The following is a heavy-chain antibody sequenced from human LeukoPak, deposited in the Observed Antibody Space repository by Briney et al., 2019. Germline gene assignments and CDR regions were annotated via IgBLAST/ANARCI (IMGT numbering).Heavy chain of an antibody. D-gene: IGHD1-1*01. CDR1: GFTFSSYA. J-gene: IGHJ4*02. CDR2: ISYDGSNK. V-gene: IGHV3-30*04. CDR3: ARGLGTYTLDY. Sequence: GGSLRLSCAASGFTFSSYAMHWVRQAPGKGLEWVSIISYDGSNKYDAASVKGRFTISRDNSKNTLHLQMNSLRAEDTAVYYCARGLGTYTLDYWGQGTLVTVSS.